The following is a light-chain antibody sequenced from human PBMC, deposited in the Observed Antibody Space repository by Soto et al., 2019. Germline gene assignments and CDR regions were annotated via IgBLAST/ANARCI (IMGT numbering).Light chain of an antibody. Sequence: DIQMTQSPSSVSASVGDRVTITCRASQGVNNWLAWYQQKPGTAPKLLIYAASSLQGGVPSRFIGSGSGTDFTLTIDTLQPEDFATYYCQQANSFPLTFGPGTKVDIK. CDR2: AAS. V-gene: IGKV1D-12*01. CDR3: QQANSFPLT. J-gene: IGKJ3*01. CDR1: QGVNNW.